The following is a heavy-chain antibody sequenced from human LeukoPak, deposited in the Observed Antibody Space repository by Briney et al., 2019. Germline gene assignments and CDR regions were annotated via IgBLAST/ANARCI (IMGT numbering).Heavy chain of an antibody. J-gene: IGHJ3*02. V-gene: IGHV3-74*01. CDR2: INNDASST. CDR1: GFTFSSYW. Sequence: PGGSLRLSCAASGFTFSSYWMHWVRHAPGEGLVWVSRINNDASSTSYADSVKGRFTISRDNARNTVYLQINSLRAGDTAVYYCASLVVTDNWAFDIWGQGTMVFVSS. D-gene: IGHD2-21*02. CDR3: ASLVVTDNWAFDI.